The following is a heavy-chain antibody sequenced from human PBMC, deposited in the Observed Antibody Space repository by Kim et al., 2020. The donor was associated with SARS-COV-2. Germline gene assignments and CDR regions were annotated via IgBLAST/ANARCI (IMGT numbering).Heavy chain of an antibody. J-gene: IGHJ4*02. Sequence: KYDADSVKGRFTISRDNSKNTLYLQMNSLRAEDTAVYYCARGGVGAYFDYWGQGTLVTVSS. D-gene: IGHD1-26*01. V-gene: IGHV3-33*01. CDR3: ARGGVGAYFDY. CDR2: K.